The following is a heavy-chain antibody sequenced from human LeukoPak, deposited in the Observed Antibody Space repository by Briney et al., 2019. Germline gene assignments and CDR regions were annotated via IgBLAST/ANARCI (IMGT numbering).Heavy chain of an antibody. J-gene: IGHJ4*02. D-gene: IGHD3-16*01. V-gene: IGHV3-21*01. Sequence: GGSLRLSCAASGFTFSSYSMNWVRQAPGKGLEWVSSISSSSSYIYYADSVKGRLTISRDNAKNSLYLQMNSLRAEDTAVYYCAREAIGGYYFDYWGQGTLVTVSS. CDR2: ISSSSSYI. CDR3: AREAIGGYYFDY. CDR1: GFTFSSYS.